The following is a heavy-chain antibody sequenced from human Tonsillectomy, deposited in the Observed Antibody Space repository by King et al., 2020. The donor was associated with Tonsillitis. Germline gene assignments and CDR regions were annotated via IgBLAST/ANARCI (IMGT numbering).Heavy chain of an antibody. V-gene: IGHV2-5*02. J-gene: IGHJ3*02. CDR1: GFSLSTSGVG. CDR3: AHTTYSYDSSGFYLGVRAFDI. D-gene: IGHD3-22*01. CDR2: IYWDDDK. Sequence: QVTLKESGPTLVKPTQTLTLTCTFSGFSLSTSGVGVGWICQPPGKALEWLALIYWDDDKRYSPSLKSRLTITKDTSKNQVVLTMTNMDPVDTATYYCAHTTYSYDSSGFYLGVRAFDIWGQGTMVTVSS.